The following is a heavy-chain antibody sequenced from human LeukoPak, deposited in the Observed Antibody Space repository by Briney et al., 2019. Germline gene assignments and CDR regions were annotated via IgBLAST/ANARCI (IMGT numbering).Heavy chain of an antibody. CDR1: GYSISSGYY. CDR2: SYHSEST. D-gene: IGHD3-3*01. Sequence: SETLALTCAVSGYSISSGYYWGWIRQPPGKGLEWIGSSYHSESTYYNPSLKSQVTISVDTSKNQFSLKLSSVTAADTAMYYCAIRYYDFWSGYSLGPFDPWGQGTLVTVSS. J-gene: IGHJ5*02. CDR3: AIRYYDFWSGYSLGPFDP. V-gene: IGHV4-38-2*01.